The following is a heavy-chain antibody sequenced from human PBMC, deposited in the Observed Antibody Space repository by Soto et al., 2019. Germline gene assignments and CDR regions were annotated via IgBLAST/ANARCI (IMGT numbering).Heavy chain of an antibody. CDR2: VSYDGRNK. J-gene: IGHJ4*02. CDR3: PKQGDYDGLFRY. V-gene: IGHV3-30*18. CDR1: GFTFSSYG. D-gene: IGHD4-17*01. Sequence: PGRSLRLSCAASGFTFSSYGMHWARQAPVKGLECVAVVSYDGRNKYYGDSVTGRFTNSRDNSKNTLNLQMDSLRAEDTAVYYCPKQGDYDGLFRYWGQGTLGT.